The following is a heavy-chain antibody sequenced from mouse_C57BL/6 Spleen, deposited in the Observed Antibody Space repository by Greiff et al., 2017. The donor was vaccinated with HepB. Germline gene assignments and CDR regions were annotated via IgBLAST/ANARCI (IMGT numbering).Heavy chain of an antibody. V-gene: IGHV5-6*01. CDR3: AIQGGSSFYAMDY. CDR2: ISSGGSYT. CDR1: GFTFSSYG. D-gene: IGHD1-1*01. Sequence: DVHLVESGGDLVKPGGSLKLSCAASGFTFSSYGMSWVRQTPDKRLEWVATISSGGSYTYYPDSVKGRFTISRDNAKNTLYLQMSSLKSEDTAMYYCAIQGGSSFYAMDYWGQGTSVTVSS. J-gene: IGHJ4*01.